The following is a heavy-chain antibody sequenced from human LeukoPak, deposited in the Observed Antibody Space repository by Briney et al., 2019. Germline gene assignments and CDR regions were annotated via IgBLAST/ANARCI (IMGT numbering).Heavy chain of an antibody. J-gene: IGHJ4*02. CDR3: ARDQIQLWLGDY. Sequence: ASVKVSCKASSYTFTSYGISWVRQAPGQGLEWMGWISAYNGNTNYAQKLQGRVTMTTDTSTSTAYMELRSLRSDDTAVYYCARDQIQLWLGDYWGQGTLVTVSS. CDR2: ISAYNGNT. CDR1: SYTFTSYG. V-gene: IGHV1-18*04. D-gene: IGHD5-18*01.